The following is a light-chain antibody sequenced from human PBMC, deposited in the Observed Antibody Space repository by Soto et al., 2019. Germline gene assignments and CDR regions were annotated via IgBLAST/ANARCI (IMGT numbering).Light chain of an antibody. CDR2: GAS. Sequence: DIVLTQSPGTLALSPGQRATLSCRASQSVTTNFLAWYQHKPGQAPRLLIDGASSRPTGIPDRFRGSGSGTDFTLTISGLEPEDFAVYFCHQYGSSPFTFGPGTKVEIK. J-gene: IGKJ3*01. CDR3: HQYGSSPFT. V-gene: IGKV3-20*01. CDR1: QSVTTNF.